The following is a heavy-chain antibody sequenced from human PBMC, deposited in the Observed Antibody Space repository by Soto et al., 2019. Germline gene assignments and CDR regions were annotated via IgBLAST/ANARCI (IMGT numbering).Heavy chain of an antibody. J-gene: IGHJ3*02. V-gene: IGHV1-46*03. CDR1: GYTFTSYY. D-gene: IGHD6-13*01. CDR3: ASHPHGSYSSSWYGAFDI. Sequence: ASVKVSCKASGYTFTSYYMHWVRQAPGQGLEWMGIINPSGGSTSYAQKFQGRVTMTRDTSTSTVYMELSSLRSEDTAVYYCASHPHGSYSSSWYGAFDIWGQGTMVTVS. CDR2: INPSGGST.